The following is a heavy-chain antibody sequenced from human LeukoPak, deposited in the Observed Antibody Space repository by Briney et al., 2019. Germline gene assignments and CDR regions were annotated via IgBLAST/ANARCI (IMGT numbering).Heavy chain of an antibody. CDR2: INPNSGGT. CDR3: ARVVGAFDI. D-gene: IGHD2-2*01. CDR1: GYNFSGYH. Sequence: ASVKVSCKASGYNFSGYHMHWVRQAPGQGPEWMGWINPNSGGTNYAQKFQGRATMTRDTSITTAYMDLSRLTSDDTAVYYCARVVGAFDIWGQGTMVTVSS. V-gene: IGHV1-2*02. J-gene: IGHJ3*02.